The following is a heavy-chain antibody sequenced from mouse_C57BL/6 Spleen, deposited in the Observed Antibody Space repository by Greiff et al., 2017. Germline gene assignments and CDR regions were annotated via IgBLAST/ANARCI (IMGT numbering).Heavy chain of an antibody. CDR2: ISYDGSN. Sequence: EVQLQQSGPGLVKPSQSLSLTCSVTGYSITSGYYWNWIRQFPGNKLEWMGYISYDGSNNYNPSLKNRISITRDTSKNQFFLKLNSVTTEDTATYYCARNYRDYWGQGTTLTVSS. D-gene: IGHD1-1*01. CDR1: GYSITSGYY. V-gene: IGHV3-6*01. CDR3: ARNYRDY. J-gene: IGHJ2*01.